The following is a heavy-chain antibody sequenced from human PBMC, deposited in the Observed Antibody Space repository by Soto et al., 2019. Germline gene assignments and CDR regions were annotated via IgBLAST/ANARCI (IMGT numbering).Heavy chain of an antibody. CDR1: GFTFSSYS. V-gene: IGHV3-21*01. J-gene: IGHJ6*02. D-gene: IGHD5-12*01. CDR2: ISSSSSYI. Sequence: GGSLRLSCAASGFTFSSYSMNWVRQAPGKGLEWVSSISSSSSYIYYADSVKGRFTISRDNAKNSLYLQMNSLRAEDTAVYYCARDSGYDGDYGMDVWGQGTTVTVSS. CDR3: ARDSGYDGDYGMDV.